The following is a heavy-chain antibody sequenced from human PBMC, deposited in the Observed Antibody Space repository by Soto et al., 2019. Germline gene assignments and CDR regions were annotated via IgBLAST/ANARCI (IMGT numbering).Heavy chain of an antibody. CDR2: INPSGGST. CDR3: ARDLGGYGGNSGNYYYYGMDV. Sequence: ASVKVSCKASGYTFTSYYMHWVRQAPGQGLEWMGIINPSGGSTSYAQKFQGRVTMTRDTSTSTVYMELSSLRSEDTAVYYCARDLGGYGGNSGNYYYYGMDVWGQGTRVTFSS. CDR1: GYTFTSYY. D-gene: IGHD3-16*01. V-gene: IGHV1-46*01. J-gene: IGHJ6*02.